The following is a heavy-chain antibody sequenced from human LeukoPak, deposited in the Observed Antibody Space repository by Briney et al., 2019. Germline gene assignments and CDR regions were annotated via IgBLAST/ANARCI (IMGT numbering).Heavy chain of an antibody. CDR2: IYYSGST. Sequence: SETLSLTCTVSVGAISSHYWSWIRQPPGKGLEWIGYIYYSGSTNYNPSLKSRVTISVDTSKNQSSLKLSSVTAADTAVYYCARTTSKYNWFDPWGQGTQVTVSS. CDR1: VGAISSHY. J-gene: IGHJ5*02. V-gene: IGHV4-59*11. D-gene: IGHD4-11*01. CDR3: ARTTSKYNWFDP.